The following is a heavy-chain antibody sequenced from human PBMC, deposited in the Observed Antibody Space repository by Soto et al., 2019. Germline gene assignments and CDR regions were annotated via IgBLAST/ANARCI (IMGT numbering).Heavy chain of an antibody. V-gene: IGHV3-23*02. Sequence: PGXCPRLSCAASGFSVSSYAVSWVLQAPGKGMEWVEXISGSXGSTYYEDSVXXRFTISRXXSKKKLYMQMNSLRAEDKAVYYCAKAAYSNYDYWGKGTLVTVYS. CDR2: ISGSXGST. D-gene: IGHD4-4*01. CDR3: AKAAYSNYDY. CDR1: GFSVSSYA. J-gene: IGHJ4*02.